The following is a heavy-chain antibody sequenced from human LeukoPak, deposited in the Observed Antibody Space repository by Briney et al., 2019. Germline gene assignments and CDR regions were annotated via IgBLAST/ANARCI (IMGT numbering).Heavy chain of an antibody. CDR3: ARGRRYCSSTSCRRSYYYYYYMDV. CDR2: INHSGST. Sequence: SETLSLTCAVYGGSFSGYYWSWIRQPPGKGLEWIGEINHSGSTNYNPSLKSRVTISVDTSKNHFSLKLSSVTAADTAVYYCARGRRYCSSTSCRRSYYYYYYMDVWGKGTTVTVSS. V-gene: IGHV4-34*01. CDR1: GGSFSGYY. J-gene: IGHJ6*03. D-gene: IGHD2-2*01.